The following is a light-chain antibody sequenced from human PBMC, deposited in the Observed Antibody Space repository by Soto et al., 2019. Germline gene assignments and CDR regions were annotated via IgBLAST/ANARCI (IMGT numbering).Light chain of an antibody. CDR3: QQYNNWPPIT. CDR2: GAS. V-gene: IGKV3-20*01. Sequence: ETVLTQSPGTLSLSPGERAILSCRASQSVSSTYLAWYQQKPGQAPRLLIYGASSRATGIPDRFSGSGSGTEFTLTISSLQSEDFAVYYCQQYNNWPPITFGQGTRLEIK. J-gene: IGKJ5*01. CDR1: QSVSSTY.